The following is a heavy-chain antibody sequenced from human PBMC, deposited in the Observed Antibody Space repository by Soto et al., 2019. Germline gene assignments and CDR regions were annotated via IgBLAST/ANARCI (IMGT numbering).Heavy chain of an antibody. D-gene: IGHD3-10*01. CDR3: ARDRRGDGIHNVDY. V-gene: IGHV3-48*03. Sequence: GGSLRLSCAASGFTFSSYEMNWVRQAPGKGLEWISYISSSGSTIYYADSMKGRFTISRDNAKNSLYLQMNSLRVEDTAVYYCARDRRGDGIHNVDYWGQGTLVTVSS. J-gene: IGHJ4*02. CDR1: GFTFSSYE. CDR2: ISSSGSTI.